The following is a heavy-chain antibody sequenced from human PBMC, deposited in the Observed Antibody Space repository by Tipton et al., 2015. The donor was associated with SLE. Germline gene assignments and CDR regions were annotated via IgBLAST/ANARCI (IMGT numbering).Heavy chain of an antibody. Sequence: SLRLSCAASGFSVRSDYMTWVRQAPGKGLEWVAVIWYDGSNKYYADSVKGRFTISRDNSKNTLYLQMNSLRAEDTAVYYCARALLPLYGMDVWGQGTTVTVSS. D-gene: IGHD2-21*02. CDR1: GFSVRSDY. J-gene: IGHJ6*02. V-gene: IGHV3-33*08. CDR3: ARALLPLYGMDV. CDR2: IWYDGSNK.